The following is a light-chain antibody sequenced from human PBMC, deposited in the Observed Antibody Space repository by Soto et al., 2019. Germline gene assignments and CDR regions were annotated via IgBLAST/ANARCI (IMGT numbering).Light chain of an antibody. CDR3: SSYGGSNNYV. J-gene: IGLJ1*01. CDR1: SSDVGGYNY. CDR2: EVA. Sequence: QSVLTQPASVSGSPGQSITISCTGTSSDVGGYNYVSWYQQHPGKAPKLMIYEVAKRPSGVPDRFSGSKSGYTASLTVSGLQAEDEADYYCSSYGGSNNYVFGTGTKVTVL. V-gene: IGLV2-8*01.